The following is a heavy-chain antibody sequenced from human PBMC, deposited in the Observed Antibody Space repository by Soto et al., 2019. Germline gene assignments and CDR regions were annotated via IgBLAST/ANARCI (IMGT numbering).Heavy chain of an antibody. Sequence: SETLSLTCTVSGGSISAAAYYWSWIRQLPGKGLEWIGYIYYNGDTYYNPSLERRVTISLDTSKNQFSLELTSVTAADTAVYYCARETGYYGGYNWFDPWGQGTLVTVSS. CDR1: GGSISAAAYY. J-gene: IGHJ5*02. D-gene: IGHD3-3*01. V-gene: IGHV4-31*03. CDR2: IYYNGDT. CDR3: ARETGYYGGYNWFDP.